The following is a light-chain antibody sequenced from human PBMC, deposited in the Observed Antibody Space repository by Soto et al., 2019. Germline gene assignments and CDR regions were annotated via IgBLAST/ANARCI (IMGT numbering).Light chain of an antibody. CDR1: QSVSNY. CDR3: QHRSTWPIT. CDR2: DAS. J-gene: IGKJ5*01. V-gene: IGKV3-11*01. Sequence: EIVLTQSPATLSLSPGERGTFSCRASQSVSNYLAWYQQKPGQAPRVLIYDASNRATGIPARFTGSGSGTDFTLTISSLEPEDFAVYYCQHRSTWPITFGQGTRLEIK.